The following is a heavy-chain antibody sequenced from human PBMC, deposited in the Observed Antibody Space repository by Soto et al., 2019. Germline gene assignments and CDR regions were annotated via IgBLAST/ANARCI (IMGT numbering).Heavy chain of an antibody. CDR3: AKSVYNWNDGFFDY. D-gene: IGHD1-1*01. CDR2: ISYDGNNK. V-gene: IGHV3-30*18. CDR1: RFTFSTYG. J-gene: IGHJ4*02. Sequence: QVQLVESGGGVVQPGRSLRLSCAASRFTFSTYGMHWVRQAPGKGLEWVAVISYDGNNKYYADAVKGRFTISRDNSMNALYLQMSSLRAEDMAVYYCAKSVYNWNDGFFDYWGQGTLVTVSS.